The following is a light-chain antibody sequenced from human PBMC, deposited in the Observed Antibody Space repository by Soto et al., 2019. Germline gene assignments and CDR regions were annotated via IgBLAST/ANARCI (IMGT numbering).Light chain of an antibody. CDR2: KAS. Sequence: EILVTQSPSSLSASVGNRVSITCQSIQSMSSCVAWYQQKPGKAPKLLIYKASSLESGVPSRFSGSGSGTEFTLTISSLQPDEFDTNYCQQYNSYSPSTVGQGTNMDIK. V-gene: IGKV1-5*03. CDR3: QQYNSYSPST. J-gene: IGKJ1*01. CDR1: QSMSSC.